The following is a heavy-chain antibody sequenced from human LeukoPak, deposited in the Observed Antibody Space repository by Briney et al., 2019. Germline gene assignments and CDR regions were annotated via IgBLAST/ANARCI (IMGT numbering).Heavy chain of an antibody. CDR3: ATEGQVWLPGWFDP. D-gene: IGHD3-9*01. Sequence: SETLSLTCTVSGASVNSGSYSWNWIRQAPGKGLEWIGYHSYSGGTNYNPSLRSRATISIDASKHQVYLRLTSVTAADSAQYYCATEGQVWLPGWFDPWGQGTLVAVSS. J-gene: IGHJ5*02. CDR2: HSYSGGT. CDR1: GASVNSGSYS. V-gene: IGHV4-61*01.